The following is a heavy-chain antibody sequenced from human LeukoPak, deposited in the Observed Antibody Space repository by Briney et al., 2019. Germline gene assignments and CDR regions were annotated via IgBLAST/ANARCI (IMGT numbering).Heavy chain of an antibody. Sequence: KPSETLSLTCNVSGGSMSNIYYWGWIRQPPGKGLEWIGNIFYSGITYYNPSLRSRVTISVDTSKNQFSLKLSSVTAADTAVYYCARLRPLYYYDSSGSILLDYLNYWGQGTLVTVSS. V-gene: IGHV4-39*07. CDR2: IFYSGIT. CDR1: GGSMSNIYY. CDR3: ARLRPLYYYDSSGSILLDYLNY. J-gene: IGHJ4*02. D-gene: IGHD3-22*01.